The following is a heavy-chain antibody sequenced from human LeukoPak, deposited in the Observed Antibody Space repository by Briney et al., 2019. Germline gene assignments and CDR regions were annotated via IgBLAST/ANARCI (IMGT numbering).Heavy chain of an antibody. Sequence: GGSLRLSCAASGFTFSNNAMSWVRQAPGKGLEWVSATSTSGGSAYYADSVKGRFTISRDNSKNTLYLQMDSLRADDTAVYYCARGDDSGYYDYFDYWGQGALVTVSS. CDR2: TSTSGGSA. V-gene: IGHV3-23*01. D-gene: IGHD3-22*01. CDR1: GFTFSNNA. J-gene: IGHJ4*02. CDR3: ARGDDSGYYDYFDY.